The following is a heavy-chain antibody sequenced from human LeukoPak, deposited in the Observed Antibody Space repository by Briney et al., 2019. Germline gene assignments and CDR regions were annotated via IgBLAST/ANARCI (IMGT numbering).Heavy chain of an antibody. Sequence: SETLSLTCAVSGGSFSGYYWSWIRQAPGKGLEWIGAINHSGSTNYNPSLESRVTISVDTSKNQFSLKLSSVTAADTAVYYCATEPGYCSGGRCYGGWFDPWGQGTLVTVSS. V-gene: IGHV4-34*01. D-gene: IGHD2-15*01. CDR3: ATEPGYCSGGRCYGGWFDP. J-gene: IGHJ5*02. CDR1: GGSFSGYY. CDR2: INHSGST.